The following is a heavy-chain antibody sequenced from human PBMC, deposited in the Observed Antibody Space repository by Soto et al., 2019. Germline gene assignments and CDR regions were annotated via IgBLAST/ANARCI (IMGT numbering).Heavy chain of an antibody. CDR1: GGTFSSYA. V-gene: IGHV1-69*06. J-gene: IGHJ6*02. D-gene: IGHD3-22*01. Sequence: QVQLVQSGAEVKKPGSSVKVSCKASGGTFSSYAISWVRQAPGQGLEWMGGMIPIFGTANYAQKFQGRVTITADKSTSTSYMELSSLRSDDTAVYYCARDYYDSSGYQVDYYYYGMDLWGQGTTVTVSS. CDR2: MIPIFGTA. CDR3: ARDYYDSSGYQVDYYYYGMDL.